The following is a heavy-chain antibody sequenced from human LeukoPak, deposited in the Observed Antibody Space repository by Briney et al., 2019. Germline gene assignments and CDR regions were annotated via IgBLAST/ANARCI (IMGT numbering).Heavy chain of an antibody. Sequence: GGSLRLSCAASGFTISSYWMSWVRQAPGKGLEWVANIKQDGSEKHYVDAVKGRFTISRDNAKNSLYLQMNSLRAEDTAVYYCARDPSTMPFDYWGQGTLVTVSS. D-gene: IGHD2-2*01. J-gene: IGHJ4*02. CDR3: ARDPSTMPFDY. CDR1: GFTISSYW. V-gene: IGHV3-7*01. CDR2: IKQDGSEK.